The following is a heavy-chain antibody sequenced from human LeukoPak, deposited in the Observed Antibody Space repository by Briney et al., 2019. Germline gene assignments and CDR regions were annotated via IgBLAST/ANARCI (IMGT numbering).Heavy chain of an antibody. V-gene: IGHV3-23*01. J-gene: IGHJ3*02. CDR3: AKADATIGGAFDI. D-gene: IGHD3-3*01. Sequence: GGSLRLSCAASGFIFKNYAMSWVRQAPGKGLEWVSIISGTSDTTRYGDSVRGRFTPSRDTPRNTLYLQMNSLRVDDTAVYYCAKADATIGGAFDIWGQGTMVTVSS. CDR2: ISGTSDTT. CDR1: GFIFKNYA.